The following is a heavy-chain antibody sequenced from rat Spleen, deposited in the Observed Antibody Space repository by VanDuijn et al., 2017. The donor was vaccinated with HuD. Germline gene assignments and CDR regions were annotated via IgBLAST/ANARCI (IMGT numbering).Heavy chain of an antibody. V-gene: IGHV5-46*01. CDR3: TRGELRVYLSFDY. CDR1: GFTFSSFP. CDR2: ISTSGGST. Sequence: EVQLVESGGGLVQPGRSMKLSCAASGFTFSSFPMAWVRQAPTKGLEWVATISTSGGSTYYRDSVKGRFTISRDNAKSTLYLQMNSLRSEDTATYYCTRGELRVYLSFDYWGQGVMVTVSS. J-gene: IGHJ2*01. D-gene: IGHD1-9*01.